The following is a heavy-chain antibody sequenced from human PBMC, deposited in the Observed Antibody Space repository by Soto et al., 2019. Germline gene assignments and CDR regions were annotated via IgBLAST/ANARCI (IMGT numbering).Heavy chain of an antibody. CDR1: GFAFSNYG. D-gene: IGHD5-18*01. Sequence: EVQLVESGGTLVQPGGSLRLSCAASGFAFSNYGMYWVRQAPGERLEWLSYIGSGSSVTYYTDSVKDRFTISRDDAKNSLYLRMNSLRDEDTAVYYCARAAPHGYDYWGQGTLVTVSS. J-gene: IGHJ4*02. CDR3: ARAAPHGYDY. V-gene: IGHV3-48*02. CDR2: IGSGSSVT.